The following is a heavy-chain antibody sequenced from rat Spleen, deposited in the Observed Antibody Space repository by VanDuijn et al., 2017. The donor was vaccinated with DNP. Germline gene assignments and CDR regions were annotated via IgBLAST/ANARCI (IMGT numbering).Heavy chain of an antibody. CDR2: ITNTGSTS. CDR1: GFTFSNSD. V-gene: IGHV5-25*01. Sequence: EVQLVESGGGLVQPGRSMKLSCAASGFTFSNSDMAWVRQTPTKGLEWVAHITNTGSTSYYRDSVQGRFTISRDNSKSTLYLQMDSLRSEDTATYYCARHEEQPWFAYWGQGTLVTVSS. D-gene: IGHD1-5*01. J-gene: IGHJ3*01. CDR3: ARHEEQPWFAY.